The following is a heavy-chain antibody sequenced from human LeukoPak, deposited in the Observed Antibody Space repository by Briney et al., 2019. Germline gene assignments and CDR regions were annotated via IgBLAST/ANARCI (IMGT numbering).Heavy chain of an antibody. D-gene: IGHD3-3*01. Sequence: GGSLRLSCAASGFTFSSYAINWVRQAPGKGLEWVSYNSGRTTFYADSVKGRFTISRDNAKNSLYLQMSSLRVEDTAVYYCASWAGNTQSDSWSGPFDYWGQGTLVTVSS. V-gene: IGHV3-48*04. CDR2: NSGRTT. CDR1: GFTFSSYA. J-gene: IGHJ4*02. CDR3: ASWAGNTQSDSWSGPFDY.